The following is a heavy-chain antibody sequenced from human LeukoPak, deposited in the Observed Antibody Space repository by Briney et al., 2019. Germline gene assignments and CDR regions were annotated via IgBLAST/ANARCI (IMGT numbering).Heavy chain of an antibody. V-gene: IGHV3-23*01. CDR1: GFTFSSYG. D-gene: IGHD6-19*01. J-gene: IGHJ5*02. Sequence: PGRSLRLSCTASGFTFSSYGMTWVRQAPGKGLEWVSTIRSSGGNTYYADSVKGRFTISRDNSNNILYLQMNSLRAEDTAVYYCARVGSGWFSTFDTWGQGTLVTVSS. CDR2: IRSSGGNT. CDR3: ARVGSGWFSTFDT.